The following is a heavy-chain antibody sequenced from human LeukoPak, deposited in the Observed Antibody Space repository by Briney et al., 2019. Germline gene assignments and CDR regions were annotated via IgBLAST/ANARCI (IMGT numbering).Heavy chain of an antibody. CDR3: ARVPLCSSTSCYVRRLNYLDY. Sequence: SETLSLTCAVYGGSFSGYYRSWIRQPPGKGLEWIGEINHSGSTNYNPSLKSRVTISVDTSKNQFSLKLSSVTAADTAVYYCARVPLCSSTSCYVRRLNYLDYWGQGTLVTVSS. D-gene: IGHD2-2*01. V-gene: IGHV4-34*01. CDR1: GGSFSGYY. CDR2: INHSGST. J-gene: IGHJ4*02.